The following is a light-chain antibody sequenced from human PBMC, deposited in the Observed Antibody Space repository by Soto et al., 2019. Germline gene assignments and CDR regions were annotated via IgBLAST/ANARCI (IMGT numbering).Light chain of an antibody. V-gene: IGLV1-40*01. CDR1: SSNIGAGYD. CDR2: GNS. CDR3: QSYDSSLSVV. Sequence: QSVLTQPPSVSGAPGQRVTISCTGSSSNIGAGYDVHWYQQLPGTAPKLLIYGNSNRPSGVPDRFSGSKSGTSASLAITGLQAEDEADYYCQSYDSSLSVVFGGATKVTV. J-gene: IGLJ2*01.